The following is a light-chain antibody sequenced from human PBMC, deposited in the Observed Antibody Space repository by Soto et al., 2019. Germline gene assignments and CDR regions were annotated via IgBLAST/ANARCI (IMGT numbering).Light chain of an antibody. CDR3: QSYDSSLSGSI. CDR1: SSNIGAGYD. V-gene: IGLV1-40*01. Sequence: QSVLTQPPSVSGAPGQRVTVSCTGSSSNIGAGYDVHWYQQLPGTAPKLLIYVNSIRPSGVPDRFSASKSDTSASLAITGLQAEDEADYYCQSYDSSLSGSIFGGGTKLTVL. CDR2: VNS. J-gene: IGLJ2*01.